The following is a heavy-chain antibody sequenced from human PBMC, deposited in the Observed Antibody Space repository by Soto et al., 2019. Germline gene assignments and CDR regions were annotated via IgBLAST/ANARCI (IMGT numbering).Heavy chain of an antibody. CDR3: ARDPTHDGDNWYFDL. CDR2: ISAYNGNT. Sequence: QVQLVQSGAEVKKPGASVKVSCKASGYTFTSYGISWVRQAPGQGLEWMGWISAYNGNTNYAQKLQGRVTMTTDTATSTAYMELRSLRSDDTAVYYCARDPTHDGDNWYFDLWGRGTLVTVSS. V-gene: IGHV1-18*01. D-gene: IGHD4-17*01. CDR1: GYTFTSYG. J-gene: IGHJ2*01.